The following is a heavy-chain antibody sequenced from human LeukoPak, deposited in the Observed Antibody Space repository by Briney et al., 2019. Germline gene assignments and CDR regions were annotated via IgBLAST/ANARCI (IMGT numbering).Heavy chain of an antibody. Sequence: VASVKVSCKASGYTFTNDDINWVRQATGQGLEWMGWMNPKSGNTGYAQKFQGRVTTTRNTSISTAYLELKSLRSEDTAVFYCARGIGGYALNWFDPWGQGTLVTVSS. V-gene: IGHV1-8*01. CDR3: ARGIGGYALNWFDP. CDR2: MNPKSGNT. CDR1: GYTFTNDD. D-gene: IGHD5-12*01. J-gene: IGHJ5*02.